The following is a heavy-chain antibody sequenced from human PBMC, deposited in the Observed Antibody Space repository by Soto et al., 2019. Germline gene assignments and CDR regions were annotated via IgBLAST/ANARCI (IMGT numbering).Heavy chain of an antibody. CDR2: IIPIFGTA. CDR3: AREESGTGNVDAFDI. V-gene: IGHV1-69*13. J-gene: IGHJ3*02. Sequence: GASVKVSCKASGGTFSSYAISWVRQAPGQGLEWMGGIIPIFGTANYAQKFQGRVTITADESTSTAYMELSSLRSEDTAVYYCAREESGTGNVDAFDIWGQGTMVTVSS. CDR1: GGTFSSYA. D-gene: IGHD1-7*01.